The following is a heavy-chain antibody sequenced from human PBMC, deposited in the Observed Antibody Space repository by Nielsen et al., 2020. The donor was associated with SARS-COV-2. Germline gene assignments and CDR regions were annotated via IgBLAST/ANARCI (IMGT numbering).Heavy chain of an antibody. Sequence: GESLKISCAASGFTFSSYGIHWVRQAPGKGLEWVAVISYDGSNKYYADSVKGRFTISRDNSKNTLYLQMNSLRAEDTAVYYCAKGGIAVAGTLYYYGMDVWGQGTTVTVSS. CDR2: ISYDGSNK. D-gene: IGHD6-19*01. V-gene: IGHV3-30*18. CDR1: GFTFSSYG. J-gene: IGHJ6*02. CDR3: AKGGIAVAGTLYYYGMDV.